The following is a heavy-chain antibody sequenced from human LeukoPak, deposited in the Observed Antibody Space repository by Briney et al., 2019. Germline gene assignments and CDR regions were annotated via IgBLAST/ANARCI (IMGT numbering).Heavy chain of an antibody. CDR2: IIPIFGTA. V-gene: IGHV1-69*13. J-gene: IGHJ3*02. Sequence: SVKVSCKASGGTFSSYGVSWVRQAPGQGLEWIGGIIPIFGTANYAQKFQGRVTITADESTSTASMELSSLRSEDTAVYYCAAADYYDSSGYYPYAFHIWGQGTMVTVSS. D-gene: IGHD3-22*01. CDR1: GGTFSSYG. CDR3: AAADYYDSSGYYPYAFHI.